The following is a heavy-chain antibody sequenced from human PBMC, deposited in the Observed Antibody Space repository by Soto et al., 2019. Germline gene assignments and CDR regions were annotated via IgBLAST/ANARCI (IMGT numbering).Heavy chain of an antibody. CDR2: IIPILGIA. V-gene: IGHV1-69*02. CDR3: ARVPSLLWFGEALLDL. J-gene: IGHJ4*02. CDR1: GGTFSSYT. D-gene: IGHD3-10*01. Sequence: GASVKVSCKASGGTFSSYTISWVRQAPGQGLEWMGRIIPILGIANYAQKFQGRVTITADKSMSTAYMELSSLRSEGTAVYYCARVPSLLWFGEALLDLWGQGSLVTVSS.